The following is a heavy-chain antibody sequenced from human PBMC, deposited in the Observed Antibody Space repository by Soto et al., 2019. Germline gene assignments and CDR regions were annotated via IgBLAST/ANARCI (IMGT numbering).Heavy chain of an antibody. Sequence: EVQLVESGGGLVQPGGSLRLSCAASGFTFSSYWMHWVRQVPGEGLVWVSRINTDGSGRNYADSVKGRFTVSRDNAKNTQYLQMNSLRVEDTAVYYCARDGEGYWGQGTLVTVSS. V-gene: IGHV3-74*01. CDR2: INTDGSGR. J-gene: IGHJ4*02. CDR1: GFTFSSYW. CDR3: ARDGEGY. D-gene: IGHD2-15*01.